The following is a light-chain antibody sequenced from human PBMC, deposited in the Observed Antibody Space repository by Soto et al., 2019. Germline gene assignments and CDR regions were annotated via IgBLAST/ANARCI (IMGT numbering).Light chain of an antibody. J-gene: IGKJ4*01. CDR2: GAS. CDR1: QGVSSN. V-gene: IGKV3D-15*01. Sequence: EIVMTQSPATLSVSPGERATLSCRASQGVSSNLAWYQQKPGQAPRLLISGASTRATGIPARFSGSGSGTEFTLTISSLQSEDFAVYYCQQYNNWPPLTFGGGTKVDI. CDR3: QQYNNWPPLT.